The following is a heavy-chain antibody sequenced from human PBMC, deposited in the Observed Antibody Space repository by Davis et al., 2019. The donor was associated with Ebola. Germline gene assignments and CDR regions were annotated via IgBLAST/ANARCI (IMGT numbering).Heavy chain of an antibody. CDR1: GFTFSSYY. CDR3: AAADIVVVVDGTSYPHAFDT. CDR2: ISSSSNYI. D-gene: IGHD2-15*01. J-gene: IGHJ3*02. Sequence: GGSLRLSCAASGFTFSSYYMNWVRQAPGKGLEWVSSISSSSNYIYYADSMKGRFTISSDNAKNSLFLQMNSLRAEDTAVYYCAAADIVVVVDGTSYPHAFDTWGQGTVVTVSS. V-gene: IGHV3-21*01.